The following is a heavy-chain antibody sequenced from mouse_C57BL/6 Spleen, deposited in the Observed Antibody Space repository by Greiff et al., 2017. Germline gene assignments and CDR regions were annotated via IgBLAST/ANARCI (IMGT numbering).Heavy chain of an antibody. CDR1: GYTFTDYY. CDR2: IHPGSGNT. V-gene: IGHV1-76*01. J-gene: IGHJ2*01. CDR3: SRWGRFMTTVVDYFDY. Sequence: QVQLQQSGAELVRPGASVKLSCKASGYTFTDYYIHWVKQRPGQGLEWIARIHPGSGNTYYTEKFKGKDTLTAEKSSSTAYMPLSSLTSEDSAVYFSSRWGRFMTTVVDYFDYWGQGTTLTVSA. D-gene: IGHD1-1*01.